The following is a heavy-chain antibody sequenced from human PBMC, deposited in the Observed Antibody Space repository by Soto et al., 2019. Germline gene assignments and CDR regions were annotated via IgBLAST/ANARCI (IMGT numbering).Heavy chain of an antibody. D-gene: IGHD6-13*01. J-gene: IGHJ1*01. CDR2: INWNSGSI. CDR3: VKDESINWYSGHFRH. CDR1: GFTFDDYA. V-gene: IGHV3-9*01. Sequence: EVQLVESGGGLVQPGRSLRLSCAASGFTFDDYAMHWVRQVPGKGLEWVSGINWNSGSIGYGDSVKGRLAISRDNAKNPLHLQMNSLSAEDTAFYYCVKDESINWYSGHFRHWGQGTLVTVSS.